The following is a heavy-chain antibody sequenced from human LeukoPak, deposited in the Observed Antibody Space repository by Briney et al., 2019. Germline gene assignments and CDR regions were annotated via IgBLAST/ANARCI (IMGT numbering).Heavy chain of an antibody. J-gene: IGHJ3*01. CDR2: ISSNGGST. CDR3: AREGALGGDAFDV. Sequence: GGSLRLSCAASGFTFRNYAMHWVRQAPGKGLEHVSAISSNGGSTYYANSVKGRFTISRDNSKNTLYLQMGSLGAEDMAVYYRAREGALGGDAFDVWGQGTMVTVSS. D-gene: IGHD3-16*01. CDR1: GFTFRNYA. V-gene: IGHV3-64*01.